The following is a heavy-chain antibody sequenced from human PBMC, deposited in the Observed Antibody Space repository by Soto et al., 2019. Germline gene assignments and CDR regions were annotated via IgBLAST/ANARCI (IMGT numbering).Heavy chain of an antibody. D-gene: IGHD6-19*01. CDR1: GGSFSGYY. V-gene: IGHV4-34*01. CDR3: ASRKSSGWKGYFDY. CDR2: INHSGST. Sequence: SETLSLTCAVYGGSFSGYYWSWIRQPPGKGLEWIGEINHSGSTNYNPSLKSRVTISVDTSKNQFSLKLSSVTAADTAVYYCASRKSSGWKGYFDYWGQGTLVTVSS. J-gene: IGHJ4*02.